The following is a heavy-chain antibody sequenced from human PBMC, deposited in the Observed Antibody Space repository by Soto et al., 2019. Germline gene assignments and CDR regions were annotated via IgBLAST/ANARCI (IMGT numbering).Heavy chain of an antibody. CDR3: ASGLGGSYWPDAFDI. V-gene: IGHV4-31*03. CDR2: IYYSGST. J-gene: IGHJ3*02. Sequence: SETLSLTCTVSGGSISSGGYYWSWIRQHPGKGLEWIGYIYYSGSTYYNPSLKSRVTISVDTSKNQFSLKLSSVTAADTAVYYCASGLGGSYWPDAFDIWGQGTMVTVSS. D-gene: IGHD1-26*01. CDR1: GGSISSGGYY.